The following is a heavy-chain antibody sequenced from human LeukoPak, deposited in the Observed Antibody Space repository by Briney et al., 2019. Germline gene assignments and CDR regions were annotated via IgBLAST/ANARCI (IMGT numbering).Heavy chain of an antibody. CDR3: AKPGGRVGESLNGIDY. CDR1: GFTFSSYG. CDR2: IRYDGSNK. D-gene: IGHD3-10*01. Sequence: PGGSLRLSCAASGFTFSSYGMHWVRQAPGKGLEWVAFIRYDGSNKYYADSVKGRFTISRDNSKNTLFLQMNSLRAEDTAVYYCAKPGGRVGESLNGIDYWGQGTLVTVS. V-gene: IGHV3-30*02. J-gene: IGHJ4*02.